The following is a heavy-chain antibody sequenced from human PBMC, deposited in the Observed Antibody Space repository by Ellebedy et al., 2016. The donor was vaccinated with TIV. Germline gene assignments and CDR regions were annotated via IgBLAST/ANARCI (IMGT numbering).Heavy chain of an antibody. CDR1: GYTFTSHT. Sequence: ASVKVSXXASGYTFTSHTIDWVRQAPGQRLEWLGWINAGNGNTKYSQKFQGRVTITRDTSASTVYMEMSSLRSEDTAVFYCARHPEGAYYYGSGKFDYWGQGTLVTVSS. CDR3: ARHPEGAYYYGSGKFDY. J-gene: IGHJ4*02. D-gene: IGHD3-10*01. CDR2: INAGNGNT. V-gene: IGHV1-3*01.